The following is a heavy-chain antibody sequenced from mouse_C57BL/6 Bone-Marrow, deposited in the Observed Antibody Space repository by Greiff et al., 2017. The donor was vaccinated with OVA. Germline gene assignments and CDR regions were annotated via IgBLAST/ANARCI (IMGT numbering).Heavy chain of an antibody. Sequence: DVQLQQSGPGLVKPSQSLSLTCSVTGYSITSGYYWNWIRQFPGNQLEWMGYISYDGSNNYNPSLKNRISITRDTSKNQFILKLTSVTTEDTATYYCARDGTVYAMDYWGQGTSVTVSS. D-gene: IGHD1-1*02. V-gene: IGHV3-6*01. CDR1: GYSITSGYY. CDR2: ISYDGSN. CDR3: ARDGTVYAMDY. J-gene: IGHJ4*01.